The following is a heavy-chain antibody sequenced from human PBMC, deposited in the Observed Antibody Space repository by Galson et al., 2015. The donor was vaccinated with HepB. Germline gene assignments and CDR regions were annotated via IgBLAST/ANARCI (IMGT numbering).Heavy chain of an antibody. CDR1: GFTFSSYA. CDR3: ARDLLSSGAPGNFQH. J-gene: IGHJ1*01. D-gene: IGHD2-15*01. V-gene: IGHV3-30*04. Sequence: SLRLSCAASGFTFSSYAMHWVRQAPGKGLEWVAVISYDGSNKYYADSVKGRFTISRDNSKNTLYLQVNSLRAEDTAVYYCARDLLSSGAPGNFQHWGQGTLVTVSS. CDR2: ISYDGSNK.